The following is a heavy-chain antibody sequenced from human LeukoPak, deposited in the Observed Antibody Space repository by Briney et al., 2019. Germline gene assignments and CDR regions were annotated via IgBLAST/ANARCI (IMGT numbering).Heavy chain of an antibody. J-gene: IGHJ6*02. CDR3: ARHGARDGYNPVYYYGMDV. CDR2: IYYSGST. V-gene: IGHV4-59*08. CDR1: GGSISSYY. Sequence: SETLSLTCTVSGGSISSYYWSWIRQPPGKGLEWIGYIYYSGSTNYNPSLKSRVTISVDTSKNQFSLKLSSVTAADTAVYYCARHGARDGYNPVYYYGMDVWGQGTTVTVSS. D-gene: IGHD5-12*01.